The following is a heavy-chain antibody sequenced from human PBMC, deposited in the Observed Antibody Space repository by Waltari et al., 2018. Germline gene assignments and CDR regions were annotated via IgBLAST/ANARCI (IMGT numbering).Heavy chain of an antibody. J-gene: IGHJ3*02. CDR1: GGTFSSSA. V-gene: IGHV1-69*04. D-gene: IGHD3-3*01. CDR2: IIPIHAIA. Sequence: QVQLVQSGAEVKKPGSSVKVSCKASGGTFSSSAINWVRQAPGQVLEWMGGIIPIHAIANYAQKFQGRVTITADESTSTAYMELSSLRSDDTAVYYCAREANIAIFGMAARGAFDIWGQGTMVTVSS. CDR3: AREANIAIFGMAARGAFDI.